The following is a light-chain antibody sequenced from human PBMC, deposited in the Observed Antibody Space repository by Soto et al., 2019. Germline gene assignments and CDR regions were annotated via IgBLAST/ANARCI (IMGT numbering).Light chain of an antibody. CDR1: QSVSSN. CDR3: QQYNNWPPRT. CDR2: GAS. Sequence: EIVMTQSPATLSVSPGERATLSCRASQSVSSNLAWYQQKPGQAPRLLIYGASTRATGIPARFSGSGSGTEFTIPISSLQSEDFAVYYCQQYNNWPPRTFGQGTKVEIK. V-gene: IGKV3-15*01. J-gene: IGKJ1*01.